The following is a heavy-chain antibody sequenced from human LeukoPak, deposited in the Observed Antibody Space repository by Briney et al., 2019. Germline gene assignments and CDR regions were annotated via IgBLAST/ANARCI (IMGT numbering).Heavy chain of an antibody. D-gene: IGHD4/OR15-4a*01. CDR3: ANTMPGAPDY. CDR2: ISYDGSNK. Sequence: GGSLRLSCAASGFTFSSYGMHWVRQAPGKGLEWVAVISYDGSNKYYADSVKGRFTISRDNSKNTLYRQMNSLRTEDTAVYYCANTMPGAPDYWGQGTLVTVSS. J-gene: IGHJ4*02. V-gene: IGHV3-30*18. CDR1: GFTFSSYG.